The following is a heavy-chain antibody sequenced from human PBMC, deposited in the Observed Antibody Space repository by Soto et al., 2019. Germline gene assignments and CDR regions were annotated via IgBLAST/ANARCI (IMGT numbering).Heavy chain of an antibody. CDR3: VGEVGVRSFNY. D-gene: IGHD1-26*01. CDR2: ISHDGNNK. CDR1: GFTFSNHA. Sequence: QVQVVESGGGVVQPGGSLRLSCAVSGFTFSNHAMHWVRHAPGKGLEWVTFISHDGNNKFYVDSVKGRYTISRDNSKNTLNLHMNSLRDDDTAVYYCVGEVGVRSFNYWGQGTLVTVSS. V-gene: IGHV3-30-3*01. J-gene: IGHJ4*02.